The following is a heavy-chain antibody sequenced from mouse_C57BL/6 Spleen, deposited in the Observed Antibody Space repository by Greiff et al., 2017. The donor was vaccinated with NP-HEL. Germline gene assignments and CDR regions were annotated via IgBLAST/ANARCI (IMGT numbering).Heavy chain of an antibody. V-gene: IGHV1-63*01. CDR3: ARSPYGNYVGSFDY. CDR2: IYPGGGYT. Sequence: VQLQQSGAELVRPGTSVKMSCKASGYTFTNYWIGWAKQRPGHGLEWIGDIYPGGGYTNYNEKFKGKATLTADKSSSTAYMQFSSLTSEDSAIYYCARSPYGNYVGSFDYWGQGTTLTVSS. D-gene: IGHD2-1*01. CDR1: GYTFTNYW. J-gene: IGHJ2*01.